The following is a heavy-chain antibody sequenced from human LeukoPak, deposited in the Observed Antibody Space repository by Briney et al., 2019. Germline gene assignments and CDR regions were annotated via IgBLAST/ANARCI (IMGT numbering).Heavy chain of an antibody. D-gene: IGHD2-15*01. J-gene: IGHJ4*02. Sequence: ASAKVSCKASGYTFTGYYMHWVRQAPGQGLEWMGWINPNSGGTNYAQKFQGRVTMTRDTSISTAYMELSRLRSDDTAVYYCARGGVGYCSGGSCYYFDYWGQGTLVTVSS. CDR1: GYTFTGYY. CDR2: INPNSGGT. CDR3: ARGGVGYCSGGSCYYFDY. V-gene: IGHV1-2*02.